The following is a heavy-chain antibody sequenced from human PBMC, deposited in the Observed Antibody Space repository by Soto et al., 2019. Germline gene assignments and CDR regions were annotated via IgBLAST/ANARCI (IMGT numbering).Heavy chain of an antibody. CDR1: GFTFSSYA. V-gene: IGHV3-23*01. Sequence: EVQLLESGGGLVQPGGSLRLSCAASGFTFSSYAMSWVRQAPGKGLEWVSAISGSGGSTYYADSVKGRFTISRDNSKNTLYLQMNSLRAEDTAVYYCAKRTGCTNGVCYYFDYWGQGTLVTVSS. J-gene: IGHJ4*02. CDR2: ISGSGGST. CDR3: AKRTGCTNGVCYYFDY. D-gene: IGHD2-8*01.